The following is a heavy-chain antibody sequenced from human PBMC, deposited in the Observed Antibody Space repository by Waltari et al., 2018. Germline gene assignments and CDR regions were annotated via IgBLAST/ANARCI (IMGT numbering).Heavy chain of an antibody. J-gene: IGHJ4*02. Sequence: EVQLVESGGGLVQPGGSLRLSCAASGFPFSSYWLSWVRQAPGKGVEWVANIKQDGSEKYYVDSVKGRFTISRDNAKNSLYLQMNSLRAEDTAVYYCARAVLSSSFLWNYWGQGTLVTVSS. CDR3: ARAVLSSSFLWNY. D-gene: IGHD6-13*01. CDR1: GFPFSSYW. CDR2: IKQDGSEK. V-gene: IGHV3-7*01.